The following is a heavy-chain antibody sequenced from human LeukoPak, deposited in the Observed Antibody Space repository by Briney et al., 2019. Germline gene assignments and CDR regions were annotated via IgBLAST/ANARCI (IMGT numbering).Heavy chain of an antibody. CDR3: AKDFWSGYH. V-gene: IGHV3-43*02. CDR1: GFTFDDYA. Sequence: GGSLRLSCAATGFTFDDYAMHWVRQVPGKGLEWVSLISWDGRYSNYTGSVKGRFTISRHNSKNSLYLQVNSLRTDDAALYYCAKDFWSGYHWGQGTLVTVSS. D-gene: IGHD3-3*01. CDR2: ISWDGRYS. J-gene: IGHJ5*02.